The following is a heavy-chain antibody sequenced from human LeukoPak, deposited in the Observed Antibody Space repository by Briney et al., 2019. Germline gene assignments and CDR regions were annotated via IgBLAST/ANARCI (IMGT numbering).Heavy chain of an antibody. J-gene: IGHJ4*02. CDR3: ARDSYDSSGYSSY. D-gene: IGHD3-22*01. CDR1: GFTFDDYG. V-gene: IGHV3-20*04. CDR2: INWDGGST. Sequence: GGSLRLSCAASGFTFDDYGMAWVRQVPGKGLEWVAGINWDGGSTGYSDSVQGRFAISRDNAKNSLYLQMNSLRAEDTAVYYCARDSYDSSGYSSYWGQGTLVTVSS.